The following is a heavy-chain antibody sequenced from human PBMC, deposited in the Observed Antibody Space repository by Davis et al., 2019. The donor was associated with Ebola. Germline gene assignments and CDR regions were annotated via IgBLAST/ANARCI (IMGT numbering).Heavy chain of an antibody. V-gene: IGHV4-59*01. CDR1: GGSISSYY. CDR3: ARRQGSKFDS. CDR2: IYYSGST. J-gene: IGHJ4*02. Sequence: SETLSLTCTVSGGSISSYYWSWIRQPPGKGLEWIGYIYYSGSTSYSPSLKSRVTMSVDTSKNHFSLKLLSVTAADTAVYYCARRQGSKFDSWGQGTLVTVSS.